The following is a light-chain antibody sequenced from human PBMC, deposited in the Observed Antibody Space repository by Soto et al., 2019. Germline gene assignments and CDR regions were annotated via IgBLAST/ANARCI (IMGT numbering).Light chain of an antibody. CDR1: QSVSSSY. V-gene: IGKV3-20*01. CDR3: QQYGSSPPLT. CDR2: GAS. Sequence: EIVLTQSPGTLSLSPGERATLSCRASQSVSSSYLAWYQQKPGQAPRLLIYGASSRAAGIPDRFSGSGSGTDFTLTISRLEPEDFAVYYCQQYGSSPPLTFGGGPKVDSK. J-gene: IGKJ4*01.